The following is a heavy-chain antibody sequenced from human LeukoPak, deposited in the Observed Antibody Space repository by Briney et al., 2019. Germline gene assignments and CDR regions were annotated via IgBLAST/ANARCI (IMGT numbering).Heavy chain of an antibody. D-gene: IGHD5-24*01. CDR3: ARDGARDGYNGPFDY. V-gene: IGHV3-30*04. CDR1: GFTFSSYA. J-gene: IGHJ4*02. Sequence: GRSLRLSCAASGFTFSSYAMHWVRQAPGKGLEWVAVISYDGSNKYYADSVKGRFTISRDNSKNTLYLQMNSLRAEDTAAYYCARDGARDGYNGPFDYWGQGTLVTVSS. CDR2: ISYDGSNK.